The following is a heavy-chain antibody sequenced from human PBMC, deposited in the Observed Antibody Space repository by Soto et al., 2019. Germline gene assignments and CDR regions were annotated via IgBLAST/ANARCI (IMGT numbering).Heavy chain of an antibody. V-gene: IGHV4-31*03. Sequence: SETLSLTCTVSGGSISSGGYYWSWIRQHPGKGLEWIGYIYYSGSTYYNPSLKSRVTISVDTSKNQFSLKLSSVTAADTAVYYCARWLRYFDWTTLNWFDPWGQGTLVTVSS. J-gene: IGHJ5*02. CDR2: IYYSGST. D-gene: IGHD3-9*01. CDR1: GGSISSGGYY. CDR3: ARWLRYFDWTTLNWFDP.